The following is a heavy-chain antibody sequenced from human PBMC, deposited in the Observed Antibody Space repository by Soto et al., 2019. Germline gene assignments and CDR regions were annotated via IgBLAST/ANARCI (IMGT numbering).Heavy chain of an antibody. CDR2: IRSKANSYAT. D-gene: IGHD3-3*01. Sequence: EVQLVESGGGLVQPGGSLKLSCAASGFTFSGSAMHWVRQASGKGLEWVGRIRSKANSYATAYAASVKGRFTISRDDSKNTADLQMNSLKTEDTAVYYCTRTDTYYDFWSGYYDPNMDVWGQGTTVTVSS. J-gene: IGHJ6*02. CDR3: TRTDTYYDFWSGYYDPNMDV. V-gene: IGHV3-73*02. CDR1: GFTFSGSA.